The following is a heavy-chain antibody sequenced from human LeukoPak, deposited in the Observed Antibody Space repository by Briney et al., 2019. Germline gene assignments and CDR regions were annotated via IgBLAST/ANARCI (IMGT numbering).Heavy chain of an antibody. CDR3: ARGGQWLVGGLGY. V-gene: IGHV3-48*01. CDR1: GFTLRSFS. CDR2: ISSSSSAI. D-gene: IGHD6-19*01. J-gene: IGHJ4*02. Sequence: PGGSLRLSCAASGFTLRSFSMNWVRQAPGKGLEWVSYISSSSSAIYYADSVKGRFTISRDNARNSLYLQMNSLRAEDTAVYYCARGGQWLVGGLGYWGQGTLVTVSS.